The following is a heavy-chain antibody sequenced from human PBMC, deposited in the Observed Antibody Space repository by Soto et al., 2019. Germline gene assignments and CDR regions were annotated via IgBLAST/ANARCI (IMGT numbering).Heavy chain of an antibody. J-gene: IGHJ5*02. V-gene: IGHV1-3*05. CDR3: ARESGGYCSGGSCRWNWFDP. CDR1: GYTFTTFA. Sequence: QVQLVQSGAEEKKPGASVKVSCKTSGYTFTTFAMHWVRQAPGQSLEWMGWINAGNGHTQYSQNFQGRVTITRDTSASTSYIELSSLTSEDTAVYFCARESGGYCSGGSCRWNWFDPWGQGTLVTVSS. D-gene: IGHD2-15*01. CDR2: INAGNGHT.